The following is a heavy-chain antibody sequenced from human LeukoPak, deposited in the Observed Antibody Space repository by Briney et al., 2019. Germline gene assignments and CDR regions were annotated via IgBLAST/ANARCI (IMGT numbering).Heavy chain of an antibody. Sequence: AGGSLRLSCAASGFTFSNYNMKWVRQAPGKGLEWVSYITTSSSTIHYADSVKGRFTISRDNAKNSLYLQMNSLRAEDTAVYYCASTPRSWYSDYWGQGTLVTDSS. CDR2: ITTSSSTI. V-gene: IGHV3-48*01. J-gene: IGHJ4*02. D-gene: IGHD6-13*01. CDR3: ASTPRSWYSDY. CDR1: GFTFSNYN.